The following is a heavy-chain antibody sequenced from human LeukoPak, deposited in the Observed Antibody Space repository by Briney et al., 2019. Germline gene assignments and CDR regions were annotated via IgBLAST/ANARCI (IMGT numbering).Heavy chain of an antibody. J-gene: IGHJ4*02. Sequence: SSETLSLTCTVSGGSVSSNGYFWSWIRQPPGKGLEWIGYIYYSGSTNYNPSLKSRVTISVDTSKNQFSLKLSSVTAADTAVYYCAGNHLVVVTAILFDYWGQGTLVTVSS. D-gene: IGHD2-21*02. V-gene: IGHV4-61*08. CDR3: AGNHLVVVTAILFDY. CDR1: GGSVSSNGYF. CDR2: IYYSGST.